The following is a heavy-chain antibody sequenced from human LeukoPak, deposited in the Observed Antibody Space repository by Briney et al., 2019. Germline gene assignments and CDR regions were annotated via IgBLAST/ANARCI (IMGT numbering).Heavy chain of an antibody. D-gene: IGHD3-3*01. Sequence: GGSLRLSCAASGFTFSSSAMSWVRQAPGKGLEWVSAISNNGGYTYYADSVQGRFTISRDNSKSTLCLQMNSLRAEDTAVYYCAKDSKSRITIFGVVPRYYYYGMDVWGQGTTVTVSS. CDR2: ISNNGGYT. CDR3: AKDSKSRITIFGVVPRYYYYGMDV. CDR1: GFTFSSSA. J-gene: IGHJ6*02. V-gene: IGHV3-23*01.